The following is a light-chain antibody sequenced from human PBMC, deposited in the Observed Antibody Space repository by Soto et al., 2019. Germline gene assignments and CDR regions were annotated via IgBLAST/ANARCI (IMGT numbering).Light chain of an antibody. V-gene: IGKV3-20*01. CDR1: QSVSSGY. CDR2: DAY. J-gene: IGKJ1*01. CDR3: QHSGSSPRT. Sequence: EIVLTQSPGTLSLSPGERGTLSCRASQSVSSGYLAWYQQKPGQAPRLLIYDAYSRATGLPDRFSGSGSGTDFTLTISRLEPEEFAVYYCQHSGSSPRTFGQGTKV.